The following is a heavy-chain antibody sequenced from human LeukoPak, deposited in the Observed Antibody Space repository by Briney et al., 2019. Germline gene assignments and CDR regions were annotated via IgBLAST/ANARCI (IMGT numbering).Heavy chain of an antibody. V-gene: IGHV4-30-2*01. Sequence: SETLSLTCAVSGGSISSGGYSWSWIRQPPGKGLEWIGYIYHSGSTYYNPSLKSRVTIAVDRSKNQVSLKLSSVTAADTAVYYCARLRGPPPTVTTWFPNPKTHYFDYWGQGTLVTVSS. CDR3: ARLRGPPPTVTTWFPNPKTHYFDY. CDR1: GGSISSGGYS. CDR2: IYHSGST. D-gene: IGHD4-11*01. J-gene: IGHJ4*02.